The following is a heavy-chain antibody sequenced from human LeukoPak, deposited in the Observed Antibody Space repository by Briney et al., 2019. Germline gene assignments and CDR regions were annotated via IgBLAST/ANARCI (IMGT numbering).Heavy chain of an antibody. D-gene: IGHD3-22*01. Sequence: PSETLSLTCTVSGGSISSSSYYWGWIRQPPGKGLEWIGSIYYSGSTYYNPSLKSRVTISVDTSKDQFSLKLSSVTAADTAVYYCARGGPLYYYDSSVREYYFDYWGQGTLVTVSS. CDR3: ARGGPLYYYDSSVREYYFDY. CDR2: IYYSGST. CDR1: GGSISSSSYY. V-gene: IGHV4-39*01. J-gene: IGHJ4*02.